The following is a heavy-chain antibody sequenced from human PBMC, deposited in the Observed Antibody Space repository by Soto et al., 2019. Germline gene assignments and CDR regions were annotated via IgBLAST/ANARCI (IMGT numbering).Heavy chain of an antibody. D-gene: IGHD3-22*01. V-gene: IGHV1-69*06. CDR2: IIPSFGTA. J-gene: IGHJ1*01. CDR1: GGTFSNYA. Sequence: SVKVSCKASGGTFSNYAISWVRQAPGQGLEWMGGIIPSFGTANYAQNFQDRVTITVDKSTSTAYLELRSLRSEDTAVYYCARPLYYYDSSGYYVTSEYFQHWGQGTLVTVSS. CDR3: ARPLYYYDSSGYYVTSEYFQH.